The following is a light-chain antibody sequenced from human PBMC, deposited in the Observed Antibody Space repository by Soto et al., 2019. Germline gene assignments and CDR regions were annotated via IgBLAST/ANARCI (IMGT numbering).Light chain of an antibody. Sequence: DIQLTQSPSFLSASVGDRVTITCRASQGISSYLAWYQQKPGKAPKLLIYAASTLQSGVPSRFSGSGSETEFTLTISILQPDDFATYYCQQYNSYSTFGQGTKVDIK. CDR1: QGISSY. CDR2: AAS. J-gene: IGKJ1*01. CDR3: QQYNSYST. V-gene: IGKV1-9*01.